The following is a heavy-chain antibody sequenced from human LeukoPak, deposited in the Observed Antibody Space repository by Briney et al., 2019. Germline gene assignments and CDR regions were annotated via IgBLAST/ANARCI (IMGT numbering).Heavy chain of an antibody. D-gene: IGHD3-10*01. J-gene: IGHJ4*02. CDR1: EFPFSKAW. V-gene: IGHV3-15*01. CDR3: TSVGFGPYYFDN. Sequence: GGSLRLSCAVSEFPFSKAWMSWVRQAPGKGLEWVGRIKSKTDGGTTDYAAPVKGRFTISRDDSRNTLYLQMNSLKTEDTAVYYCTSVGFGPYYFDNWGQGTLVTVSS. CDR2: IKSKTDGGTT.